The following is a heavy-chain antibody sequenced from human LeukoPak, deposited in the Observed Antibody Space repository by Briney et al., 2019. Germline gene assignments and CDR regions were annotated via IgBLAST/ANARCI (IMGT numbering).Heavy chain of an antibody. Sequence: GGSLRLSCAASGFTFSSYSMNWVRQAPGKGLEWVSSISSSSYIYYADSVKGRFTISRDNAKNSLYLQMNSLRAEDTAVYYCARDRAVGATMVYWGQGTLVTVSS. V-gene: IGHV3-21*01. J-gene: IGHJ4*02. CDR3: ARDRAVGATMVY. D-gene: IGHD1-26*01. CDR2: ISSSSYI. CDR1: GFTFSSYS.